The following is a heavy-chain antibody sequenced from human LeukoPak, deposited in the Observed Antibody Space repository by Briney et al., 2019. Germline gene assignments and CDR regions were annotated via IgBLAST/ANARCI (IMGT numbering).Heavy chain of an antibody. Sequence: GGSLRLSCAASGFSFSDHYMSWIRQAPGKGLEWVSYISNSGSGIFYADSVKGRFTISRDNAKNSLYLQMNSLRAEDTALYYCAREGDSSGYYDDYWGQGTLVTVSS. J-gene: IGHJ4*02. V-gene: IGHV3-11*04. CDR3: AREGDSSGYYDDY. CDR1: GFSFSDHY. D-gene: IGHD3-22*01. CDR2: ISNSGSGI.